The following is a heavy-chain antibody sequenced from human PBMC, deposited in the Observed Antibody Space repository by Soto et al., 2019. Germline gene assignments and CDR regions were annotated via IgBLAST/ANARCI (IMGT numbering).Heavy chain of an antibody. CDR2: IIPLFRKT. CDR1: GDMFRNSA. Sequence: QVQLVQSGAEVKRPGSSVKVSCKASGDMFRNSAFTWVRQAPGQGLAWMGVIIPLFRKTDVAQKFQGRVNLTAEESTSSLYMEVSSLTSEDTAVSYCARARLSNGDPNIYFFYGLDVWGQGTTITVSS. D-gene: IGHD3-10*01. CDR3: ARARLSNGDPNIYFFYGLDV. V-gene: IGHV1-69*01. J-gene: IGHJ6*02.